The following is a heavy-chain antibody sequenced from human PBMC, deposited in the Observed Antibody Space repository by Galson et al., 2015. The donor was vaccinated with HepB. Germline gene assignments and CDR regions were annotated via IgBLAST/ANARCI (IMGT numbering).Heavy chain of an antibody. D-gene: IGHD6-13*01. CDR2: IYPGDSDT. CDR1: GYSFTSYW. CDR3: ARHRKYSSSWSDMDV. Sequence: QSGAEVKKPGESLKISCKGSGYSFTSYWIGWVRQMPGKGLEWMGIIYPGDSDTRYSPSFQGQVTISADKSISTAYLQWSSLKASDTAMYYCARHRKYSSSWSDMDVWGKGTTVTVSS. J-gene: IGHJ6*03. V-gene: IGHV5-51*01.